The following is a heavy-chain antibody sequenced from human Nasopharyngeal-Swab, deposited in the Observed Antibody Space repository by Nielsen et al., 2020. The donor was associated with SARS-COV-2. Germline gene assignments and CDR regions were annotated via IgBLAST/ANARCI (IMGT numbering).Heavy chain of an antibody. Sequence: WIRQPPGKGLEWVSSISGSSSYIYYADSVKGRFTISRDNSKNTLYLQMNSLRAEDTAVYYCAKDQLWFGELSPNAFDIWGQGTMVTVSS. CDR3: AKDQLWFGELSPNAFDI. J-gene: IGHJ3*02. CDR2: ISGSSSYI. V-gene: IGHV3-21*04. D-gene: IGHD3-10*01.